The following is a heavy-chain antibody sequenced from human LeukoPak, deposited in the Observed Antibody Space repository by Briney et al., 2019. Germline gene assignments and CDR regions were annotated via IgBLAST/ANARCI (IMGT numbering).Heavy chain of an antibody. Sequence: SVKVSCKASGGTFSSYAISWVRQAPGQGLEWMGGIIPIFGTTNYAQKFQGRVTITTDESTSTAYMELSSLRSEDTAVYYCARNGFWSGYDAYYYYYMDVWGKGTTVTVSS. CDR1: GGTFSSYA. V-gene: IGHV1-69*05. J-gene: IGHJ6*03. CDR3: ARNGFWSGYDAYYYYYMDV. D-gene: IGHD3-3*01. CDR2: IIPIFGTT.